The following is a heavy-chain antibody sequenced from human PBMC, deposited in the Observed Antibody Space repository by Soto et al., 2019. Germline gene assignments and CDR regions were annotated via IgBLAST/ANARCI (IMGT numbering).Heavy chain of an antibody. CDR2: FNTGNGNT. CDR1: GYTFTSYE. V-gene: IGHV1-3*04. Sequence: QVPLVQSGAEVKKPGASVKVSCKASGYTFTSYEIHWVRQAPGQRLEWMGWFNTGNGNTKYSQKFQGRVTITRDTSASTAYMELSSLTSEDTAVYYCARAPDTVMVDYWGQGTLVTVSS. J-gene: IGHJ4*02. D-gene: IGHD5-18*01. CDR3: ARAPDTVMVDY.